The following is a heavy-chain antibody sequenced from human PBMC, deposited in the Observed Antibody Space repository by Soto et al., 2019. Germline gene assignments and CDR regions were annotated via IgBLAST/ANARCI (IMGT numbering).Heavy chain of an antibody. CDR2: ISYDGSNK. J-gene: IGHJ4*02. V-gene: IGHV3-30-3*01. D-gene: IGHD6-13*01. CDR3: AIDPWSHSSWCNYYDY. CDR1: GFTVSSYA. Sequence: QVQLVESGGGVVQPGRSLRLSCAASGFTVSSYAMHWVRQAPGKGLEWVAVISYDGSNKYYADSVKGRFTISRDNSKNTLYLQMRRLRAEDTAVYYCAIDPWSHSSWCNYYDYWGRGTLVTVSS.